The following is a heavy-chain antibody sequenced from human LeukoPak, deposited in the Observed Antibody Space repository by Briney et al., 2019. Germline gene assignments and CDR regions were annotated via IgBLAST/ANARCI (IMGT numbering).Heavy chain of an antibody. D-gene: IGHD6-13*01. V-gene: IGHV3-64D*09. Sequence: PGGSLRLSCSASGFTLSSYAMHWVRQAPGKGLEYVSAISGNGGSTYYADSVKGRFTISRDNSKNTLYLQMSSLRAEDTAVYYCVKGDRSRWYYFDYWGQGTLVTVSS. CDR2: ISGNGGST. CDR1: GFTLSSYA. CDR3: VKGDRSRWYYFDY. J-gene: IGHJ4*02.